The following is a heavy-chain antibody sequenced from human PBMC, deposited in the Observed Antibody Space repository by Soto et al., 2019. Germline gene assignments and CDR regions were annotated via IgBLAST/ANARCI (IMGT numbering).Heavy chain of an antibody. Sequence: EVQLVESGGGLVKPGGSLRLSCAASGFTFSSYSMNWVRHAPGKGLEWVSSISSSSSYIYYADSVKGRFTISRDNAKNSLYLQMNSLRAEDTAVYYCASTNSRSYYMDVWGKGTTVTVSS. CDR2: ISSSSSYI. CDR3: ASTNSRSYYMDV. J-gene: IGHJ6*03. CDR1: GFTFSSYS. D-gene: IGHD6-13*01. V-gene: IGHV3-21*01.